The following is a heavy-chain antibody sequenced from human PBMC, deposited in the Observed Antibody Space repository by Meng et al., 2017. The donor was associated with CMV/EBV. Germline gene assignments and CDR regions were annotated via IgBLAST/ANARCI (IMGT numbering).Heavy chain of an antibody. CDR1: GFSLTDNY. CDR3: ARVWRGRWFAP. Sequence: AAAGFSLTDNYRDWVRLAPGKGLEWVGRIRNKANSYTTEYAASVKGRLTILRDDSKNSVYLQMNSLKTEDTAVYYCARVWRGRWFAPWGQGTLVTVSS. D-gene: IGHD2-21*01. J-gene: IGHJ5*02. CDR2: IRNKANSYTT. V-gene: IGHV3-72*01.